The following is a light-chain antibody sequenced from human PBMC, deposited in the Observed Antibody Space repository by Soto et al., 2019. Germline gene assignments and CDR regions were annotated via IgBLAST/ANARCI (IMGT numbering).Light chain of an antibody. CDR2: AAS. CDR3: QKYNSAPYP. Sequence: DIQMTQSPSSLSASVGDRVTITCRASQGISNYLAWYQQKPGKVPKLLIYAASTLQSGVPSRFSGSGSGTDLTHNIGSLKPEYVAPYYCQKYNSAPYPLGQGTKLEIK. CDR1: QGISNY. J-gene: IGKJ2*01. V-gene: IGKV1-27*01.